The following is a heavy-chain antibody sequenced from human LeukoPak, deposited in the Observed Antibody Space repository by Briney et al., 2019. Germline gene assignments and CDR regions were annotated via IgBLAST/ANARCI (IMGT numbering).Heavy chain of an antibody. CDR1: GFTVRNNY. J-gene: IGHJ4*02. Sequence: GGSLRLSCAASGFTVRNNYMSWVRQAPGEGLEWVSLIYSGSSTYYADSVKGRFTISRDNSNNTVYLQMNSPRAEDTAVYYCARAPSNAHFDYWGQGTLVTVSS. CDR3: ARAPSNAHFDY. V-gene: IGHV3-66*01. D-gene: IGHD3-3*02. CDR2: IYSGSST.